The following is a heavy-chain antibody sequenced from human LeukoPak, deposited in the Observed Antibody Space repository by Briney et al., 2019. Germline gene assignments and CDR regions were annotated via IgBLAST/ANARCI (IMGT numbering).Heavy chain of an antibody. CDR1: GFTFSSYG. J-gene: IGHJ4*02. CDR3: AETGPTDY. Sequence: GSLRLSCAASGFTFSSYGMHWVRQAPGKGLEWVAAISHDGSNKHYADSVKGRFTISRDNSKNTLYLQRNSLKVEDTAAYLCAETGPTDYWGQGTLVTVSS. D-gene: IGHD1-7*01. V-gene: IGHV3-30*18. CDR2: ISHDGSNK.